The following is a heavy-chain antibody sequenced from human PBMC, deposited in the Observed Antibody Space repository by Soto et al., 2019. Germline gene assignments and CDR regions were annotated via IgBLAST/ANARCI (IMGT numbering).Heavy chain of an antibody. CDR1: GFTFSSYS. Sequence: PGGSLRLSCAASGFTFSSYSMNWVRQAPGKGLEWVSSISSSSSYIYYADSVKGRFTISRDNAKNSLYLQMNSLRAEDTAVYYCARVPWYCSSTSCSHYYYGMDVWGQGTTVTVSS. V-gene: IGHV3-21*01. D-gene: IGHD2-2*01. CDR3: ARVPWYCSSTSCSHYYYGMDV. CDR2: ISSSSSYI. J-gene: IGHJ6*02.